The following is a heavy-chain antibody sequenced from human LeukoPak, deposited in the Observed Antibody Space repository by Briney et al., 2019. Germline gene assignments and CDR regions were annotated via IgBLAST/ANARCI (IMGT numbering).Heavy chain of an antibody. CDR3: ARDGDFWSGYYDY. J-gene: IGHJ4*02. D-gene: IGHD3-3*01. CDR1: GGSITSGSYY. CDR2: IYISDST. V-gene: IGHV4-61*02. Sequence: SETLSLTCIVSGGSITSGSYYWNWIRQPAGKGLEWIGRIYISDSTNYNPSLKSRVTISVDTSKNQFSLNLSSVTAADTAVYYCARDGDFWSGYYDYWGQGTLVTVSS.